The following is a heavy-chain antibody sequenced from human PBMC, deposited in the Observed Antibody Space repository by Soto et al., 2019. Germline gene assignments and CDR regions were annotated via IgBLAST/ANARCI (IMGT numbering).Heavy chain of an antibody. CDR1: GGTFNTYA. J-gene: IGHJ6*02. CDR2: INPIFGAA. CDR3: ERAGGPSMLGYYYGMAV. V-gene: IGHV1-69*01. D-gene: IGHD3-10*02. Sequence: QVQLVQSGAEVKKPGSSVKVSCKASGGTFNTYAISWVRQAPGHGLEWMGGINPIFGAANYTQKFPGRVTITADESTSTAYMERSRLGSEDTAVYYCERAGGPSMLGYYYGMAVWGQGTTVTVSS.